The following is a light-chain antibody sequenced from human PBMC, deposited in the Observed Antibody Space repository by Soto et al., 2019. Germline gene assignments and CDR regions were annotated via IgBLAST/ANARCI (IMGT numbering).Light chain of an antibody. V-gene: IGLV2-14*01. J-gene: IGLJ2*01. CDR3: SSYTTRNTVL. CDR2: EVS. CDR1: SSDVGAYTY. Sequence: QSALTQPASVSGSPGQSITISCTGTSSDVGAYTYVSWYQQHPGRAPKLMIYEVSNRPSGVSNRFSGSKSGNTASLTISGLQAEDEAHYYCSSYTTRNTVLFGGGTKLTVL.